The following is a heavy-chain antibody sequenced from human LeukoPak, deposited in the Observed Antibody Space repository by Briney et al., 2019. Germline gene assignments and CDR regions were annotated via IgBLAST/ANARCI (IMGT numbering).Heavy chain of an antibody. Sequence: GGSLRLSCAASGFTFSSYSMNWVRQAPGKGLEWVSSISCSSSYIYYADSVKGRFTISRDNAKNSLYLQMNSLRAEDTAVYYCARDARYSGSYPDYWGQGTLVTVSS. CDR1: GFTFSSYS. CDR3: ARDARYSGSYPDY. D-gene: IGHD1-26*01. V-gene: IGHV3-21*01. CDR2: ISCSSSYI. J-gene: IGHJ4*02.